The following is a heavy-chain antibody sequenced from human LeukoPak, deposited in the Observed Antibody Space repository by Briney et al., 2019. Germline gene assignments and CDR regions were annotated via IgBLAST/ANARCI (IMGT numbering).Heavy chain of an antibody. Sequence: PGGSLRLSCAASGFTFTTYAMSWVRQAPGKGLEWVSTISGSGGSTYYADSVKGRFTISRDNSESTLYLQMNSLRAEDTAVYYCAKVAFGELLSYDYWGQGTLVTVSS. CDR2: ISGSGGST. D-gene: IGHD3-10*01. V-gene: IGHV3-23*01. J-gene: IGHJ4*02. CDR1: GFTFTTYA. CDR3: AKVAFGELLSYDY.